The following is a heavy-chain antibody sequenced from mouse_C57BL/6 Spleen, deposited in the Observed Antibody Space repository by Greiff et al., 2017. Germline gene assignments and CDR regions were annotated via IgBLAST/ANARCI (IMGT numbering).Heavy chain of an antibody. CDR3: AIDGLVRNYDY. J-gene: IGHJ2*01. CDR1: GYTFTSYW. CDR2: IHPSDSDT. Sequence: VQLQQPGAELVKPGASVKVSCKASGYTFTSYWMYWVNQRPGQGLEWIGRIHPSDSDTNYNQKFKGKVTLTVDKSSSTAYMQLSSLTSDDSAVYYCAIDGLVRNYDYWGQGTTLTVAS. D-gene: IGHD2-14*01. V-gene: IGHV1-74*01.